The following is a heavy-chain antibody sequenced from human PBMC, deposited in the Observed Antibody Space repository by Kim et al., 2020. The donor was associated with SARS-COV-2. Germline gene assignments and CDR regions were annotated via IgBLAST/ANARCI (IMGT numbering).Heavy chain of an antibody. CDR1: GYVFAHFW. Sequence: GESLKISCQGSGYVFAHFWIGWVRQLPGKGLEWMGNVYPGDSDSRYSPSFEGQVSFSVDKSTNTAYLKWPSLKASDTAMYYCAKCGGADDGFDAWGQGTMVTVS. CDR2: VYPGDSDS. J-gene: IGHJ3*01. D-gene: IGHD3-16*01. V-gene: IGHV5-51*01. CDR3: AKCGGADDGFDA.